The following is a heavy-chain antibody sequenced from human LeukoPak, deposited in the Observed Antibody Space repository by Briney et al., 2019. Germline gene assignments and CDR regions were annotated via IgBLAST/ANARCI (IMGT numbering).Heavy chain of an antibody. CDR3: ARGSPYYYDSSGYYYLA. D-gene: IGHD3-22*01. J-gene: IGHJ5*02. Sequence: SETLSLTCTVSGGSISSGGYYWSWIRQHPGKGLEWIGYIYYSGSTYYNPSLKSRVTISVDTSKNQFSLKLSSVTAADTAVYYYARGSPYYYDSSGYYYLAWGQGTLVTVSS. CDR1: GGSISSGGYY. CDR2: IYYSGST. V-gene: IGHV4-31*03.